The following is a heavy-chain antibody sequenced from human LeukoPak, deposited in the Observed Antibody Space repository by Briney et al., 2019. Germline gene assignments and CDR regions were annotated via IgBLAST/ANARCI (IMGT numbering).Heavy chain of an antibody. D-gene: IGHD4-17*01. CDR3: ARGSGATVTRVVAFDI. CDR1: GGSLSRGGYY. J-gene: IGHJ3*02. CDR2: IYYSGRT. V-gene: IGHV4-31*03. Sequence: PSETLSLTCTVSGGSLSRGGYYWSWTRQHPGKGLEWLGYIYYSGRTDYNPSLKSRVTISVDTSKNQSSLKLSSVTAADTAVYYCARGSGATVTRVVAFDIWGQGTMVTVSS.